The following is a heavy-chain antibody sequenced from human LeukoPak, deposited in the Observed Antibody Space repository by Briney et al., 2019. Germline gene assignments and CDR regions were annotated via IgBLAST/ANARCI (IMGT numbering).Heavy chain of an antibody. D-gene: IGHD1-14*01. J-gene: IGHJ4*02. V-gene: IGHV3-23*01. Sequence: GGSLRLSWAASGFTFSSYGMSWVRQAPGKGLEWVSGISNSGDSTHYADSVKGRFTISRDNSKNTLYLQMNSLRVDDTAVYYCAKDGPPGDYWGQGTLVTVSS. CDR1: GFTFSSYG. CDR3: AKDGPPGDY. CDR2: ISNSGDST.